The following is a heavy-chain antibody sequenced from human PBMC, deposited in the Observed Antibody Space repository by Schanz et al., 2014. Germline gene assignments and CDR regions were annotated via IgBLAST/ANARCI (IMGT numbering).Heavy chain of an antibody. D-gene: IGHD3-22*01. CDR3: AREVGLYDRGWFAP. V-gene: IGHV1-69*08. CDR1: GGTFSSDT. CDR2: IVPIAGIT. Sequence: QVHLVQSGAEVKKPGSSVKVSCKASGGTFSSDTFSWARQAPGQGLEWMGRIVPIAGITNYAQRFQGRVSMTADKSADTAYMELSSLRSEDTAVYYCAREVGLYDRGWFAPWGQGTLVTVSS. J-gene: IGHJ5*02.